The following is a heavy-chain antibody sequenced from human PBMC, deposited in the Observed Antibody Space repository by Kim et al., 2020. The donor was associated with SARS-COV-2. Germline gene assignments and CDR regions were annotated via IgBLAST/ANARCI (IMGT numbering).Heavy chain of an antibody. Sequence: GGSLRLSCAASGIDFSYYYMSWIRQAPGKWLEWISYIISSGSYTKYADSLKGRFTISRDNAENSLYLEMNSLRPEDTAVYYCVRVAVGASSWYSFDSWGQGTLVTVSS. CDR3: VRVAVGASSWYSFDS. D-gene: IGHD6-13*01. J-gene: IGHJ4*02. CDR2: IISSGSYT. CDR1: GIDFSYYY. V-gene: IGHV3-11*05.